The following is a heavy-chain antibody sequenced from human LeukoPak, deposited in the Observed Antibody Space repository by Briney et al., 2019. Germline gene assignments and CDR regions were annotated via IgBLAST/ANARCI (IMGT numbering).Heavy chain of an antibody. J-gene: IGHJ5*02. CDR3: ASPDYYGPGSYQFDP. CDR1: SYTFTGYY. D-gene: IGHD3-10*01. CDR2: INPNSGGT. V-gene: IGHV1-2*02. Sequence: GASVKVSCKASSYTFTGYYMHWVRQAPGQGLEWMGWINPNSGGTKYAQKFLGRVTMTTDTSISTAYMELSSLTSDDTGVYYCASPDYYGPGSYQFDPWGQGTLVTVSS.